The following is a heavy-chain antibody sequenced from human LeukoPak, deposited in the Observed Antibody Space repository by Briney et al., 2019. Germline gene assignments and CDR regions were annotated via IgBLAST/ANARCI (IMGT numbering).Heavy chain of an antibody. CDR1: GGSISSSSPY. CDR3: ARVGGDYEHYYYYYMDV. CDR2: IYYSGSS. Sequence: PSETLSLTCSVSGGSISSSSPYWGWIRQPPGKGLEWIGSIYYSGSSFDNPALKSRVTISVDTSKNQFSLKLSSVTAADTAVYYCARVGGDYEHYYYYYMDVWGKGTTVTVSS. D-gene: IGHD4-17*01. J-gene: IGHJ6*03. V-gene: IGHV4-39*01.